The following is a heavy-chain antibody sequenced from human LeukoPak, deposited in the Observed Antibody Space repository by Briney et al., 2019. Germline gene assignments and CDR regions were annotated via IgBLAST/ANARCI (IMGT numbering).Heavy chain of an antibody. CDR1: GYTFTDYA. CDR3: ASCNDSSGYFAY. D-gene: IGHD3-22*01. CDR2: VNTNTGNP. J-gene: IGHJ4*02. Sequence: ASVKVSCKASGYTFTDYAINWVRQAPGQGLEYMGWVNTNTGNPTYAQGFTGRFVFSSDSSVSTAYLQITSLKADDSAIYFCASCNDSSGYFAYWGQGTLVTVSS. V-gene: IGHV7-4-1*02.